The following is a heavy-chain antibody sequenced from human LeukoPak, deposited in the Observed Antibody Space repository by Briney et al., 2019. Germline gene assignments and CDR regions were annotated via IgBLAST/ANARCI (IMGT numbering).Heavy chain of an antibody. CDR2: ISGSGGST. J-gene: IGHJ4*02. D-gene: IGHD5-12*01. CDR3: AKDIYSGYDLIDY. V-gene: IGHV3-23*01. CDR1: GFTFSSNA. Sequence: GGSLRLSCAASGFTFSSNAMSWVRQAPGKGLEWVSAISGSGGSTYYADSVKGRFTISRDNSKNTLYLQMNSLRAEDTAVYYCAKDIYSGYDLIDYWGQGTLVTVSS.